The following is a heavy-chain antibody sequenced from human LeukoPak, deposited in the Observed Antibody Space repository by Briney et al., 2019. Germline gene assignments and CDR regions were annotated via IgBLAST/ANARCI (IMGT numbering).Heavy chain of an antibody. CDR2: IYYSGST. CDR3: ARLNVNIVGATNFDY. D-gene: IGHD1-26*01. V-gene: IGHV4-39*01. J-gene: IGHJ4*02. CDR1: GGSISSSSYY. Sequence: SETLSLTCTVSGGSISSSSYYWGWIRQPPEKGLEWIGSIYYSGSTYYNPPLKSRVTISVDTSKNQFSLKLSSVTAADTAVYYCARLNVNIVGATNFDYWGQGTLVTVSS.